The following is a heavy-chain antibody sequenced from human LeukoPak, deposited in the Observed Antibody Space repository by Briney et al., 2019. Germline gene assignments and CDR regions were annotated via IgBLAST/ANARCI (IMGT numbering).Heavy chain of an antibody. CDR2: VIPIFGTA. CDR3: ARDSGGMFGVIRAPDY. J-gene: IGHJ4*02. Sequence: SVKVSCKASGGTFSSYAISWVRQAHGQGLEWMGGVIPIFGTANYAQKFQGRVTITADESTSTAYMELSSLRSEDTAVYYCARDSGGMFGVIRAPDYWRQGTLVTVSS. V-gene: IGHV1-69*13. CDR1: GGTFSSYA. D-gene: IGHD3-3*01.